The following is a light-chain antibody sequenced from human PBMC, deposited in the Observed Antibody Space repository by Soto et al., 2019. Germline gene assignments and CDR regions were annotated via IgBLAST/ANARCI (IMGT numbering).Light chain of an antibody. J-gene: IGLJ2*01. V-gene: IGLV2-14*01. CDR1: SSDVGGYNY. CDR3: SSYTSSSTVV. CDR2: DVS. Sequence: QSALTQPASVSGSPGQSITISCTGTSSDVGGYNYVSWYQQHPGKAPKLMIYDVSNRPSGVSNRFSGSKSGNTASLTISGLQAEDAADYYCSSYTSSSTVVFGGGTQVTVL.